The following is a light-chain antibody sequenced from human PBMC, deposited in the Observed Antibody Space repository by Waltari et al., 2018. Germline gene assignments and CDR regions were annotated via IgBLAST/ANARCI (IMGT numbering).Light chain of an antibody. CDR1: NNDVGGYNY. Sequence: QSALTQPPSASGSPGQSVTISCTGTNNDVGGYNYVSWYQQHPGKAPKLMLYEVSKRPSGVPDRFSGSKSGNTASLTVSGLQAEDEADYYCSSYAGNNNLYVFGTGTKVTVL. CDR2: EVS. J-gene: IGLJ1*01. V-gene: IGLV2-8*01. CDR3: SSYAGNNNLYV.